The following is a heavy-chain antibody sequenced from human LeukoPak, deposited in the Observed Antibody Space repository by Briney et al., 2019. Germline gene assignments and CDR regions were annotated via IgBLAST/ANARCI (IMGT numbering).Heavy chain of an antibody. CDR3: PRDQADLRYYYGMDV. Sequence: ASVKVSCKASGYTFTSYGISWVRQAPGQGLEWMGWISAYNGNTNHAQKLQGRVTMTTDTSTNTAYMELRSLRSDDTAVYYCPRDQADLRYYYGMDVWGQGTTVTVSS. CDR2: ISAYNGNT. CDR1: GYTFTSYG. J-gene: IGHJ6*02. V-gene: IGHV1-18*01.